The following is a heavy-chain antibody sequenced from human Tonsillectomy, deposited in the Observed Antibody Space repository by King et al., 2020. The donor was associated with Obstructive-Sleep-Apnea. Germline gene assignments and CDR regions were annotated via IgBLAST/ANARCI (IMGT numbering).Heavy chain of an antibody. J-gene: IGHJ4*02. CDR3: ARADRDTAMGLFDS. CDR2: IYYSGST. D-gene: IGHD5-18*01. V-gene: IGHV4-39*07. Sequence: LQLQESGPELVKPSETLSLTCTVSGGSISSNNYWGWIRQPPGKGLEWIGNIYYSGSTYYNPSLKSRVTISVDTSKNQFSLKLSSVTAADTAVFYCARADRDTAMGLFDSWGLGTLVTVSS. CDR1: GGSISSNNY.